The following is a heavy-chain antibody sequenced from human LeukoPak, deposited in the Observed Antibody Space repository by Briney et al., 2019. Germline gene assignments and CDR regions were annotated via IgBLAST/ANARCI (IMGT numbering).Heavy chain of an antibody. CDR3: ARVSRGSNYYYYGMDV. CDR1: GGSISSYY. V-gene: IGHV4-59*01. J-gene: IGHJ6*02. CDR2: IYYSGST. Sequence: SETLSLTCTVSGGSISSYYWSWIRQPPGKGLEWIGYIYYSGSTNYNPSLKSRVTISVDTSKNQFSLKLSSVTAADTAVYYCARVSRGSNYYYYGMDVWGQGTTVTVSS. D-gene: IGHD1-26*01.